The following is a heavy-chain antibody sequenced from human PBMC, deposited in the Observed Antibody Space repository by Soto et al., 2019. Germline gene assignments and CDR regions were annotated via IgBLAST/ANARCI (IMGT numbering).Heavy chain of an antibody. D-gene: IGHD6-13*01. J-gene: IGHJ4*02. CDR3: ARAPGGVAEAADC. Sequence: GGSLRLSCAASGFTFSSYSMKWVRQAPGKGLEWVSYIGSSSSTKKYADTVKGRFTISRDNAKNSLYLQMKSLRDEDTAVYYCARAPGGVAEAADCWGQGTLVTVSS. CDR2: IGSSSSTK. CDR1: GFTFSSYS. V-gene: IGHV3-48*02.